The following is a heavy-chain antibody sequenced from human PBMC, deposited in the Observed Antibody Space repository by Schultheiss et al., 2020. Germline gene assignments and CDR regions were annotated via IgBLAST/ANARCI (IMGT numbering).Heavy chain of an antibody. CDR2: IYYSGSA. J-gene: IGHJ4*02. CDR3: ATHRPYGDLDY. D-gene: IGHD4-17*01. CDR1: GGSISSSRYY. V-gene: IGHV4-39*01. Sequence: SETLSLTCTVSGGSISSSRYYWGWIRQPPGKGLEWIGSIYYSGSAFYNTSLKSRVTISIDTSKNQFSLRLSSVTAADTAVYYCATHRPYGDLDYWGQGTLVTVSS.